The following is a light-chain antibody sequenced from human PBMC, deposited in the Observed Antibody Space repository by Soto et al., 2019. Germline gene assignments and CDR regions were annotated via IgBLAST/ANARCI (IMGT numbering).Light chain of an antibody. CDR2: DVV. Sequence: QSVLTQPASVCGSPGQSITISCTGTSSDVGGYNYVSWYQHHPGKAPKLMIFDVVYRPSGVSDRFSGSKSGNTASLTISGLQAEDEADYYCTSYTSTSTLEVFGGGTKLTVL. J-gene: IGLJ2*01. CDR3: TSYTSTSTLEV. V-gene: IGLV2-14*03. CDR1: SSDVGGYNY.